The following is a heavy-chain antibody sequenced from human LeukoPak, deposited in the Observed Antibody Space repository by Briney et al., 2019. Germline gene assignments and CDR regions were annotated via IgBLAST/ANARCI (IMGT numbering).Heavy chain of an antibody. V-gene: IGHV4-61*08. D-gene: IGHD1-1*01. Sequence: SETLSLTCPVSGGSISSGDYYWTWIRQPPGKGLEWIGCTYYTGNSNYNPSLKSRVTISLDTSKNQFSLKLSSVTAADTAVYYCARGYYLPKTAEVGTTALFDYWGQGTLVTVSS. CDR3: ARGYYLPKTAEVGTTALFDY. CDR2: TYYTGNS. J-gene: IGHJ4*02. CDR1: GGSISSGDYY.